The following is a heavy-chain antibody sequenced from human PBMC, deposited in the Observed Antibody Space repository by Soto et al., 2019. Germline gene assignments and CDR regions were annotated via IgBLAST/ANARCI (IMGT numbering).Heavy chain of an antibody. CDR1: GYTFTSYY. Sequence: ASVKVSCKASGYTFTSYYMHWVRQAPGQGLEWMGIINPSGGSTSYAQKFQGRVTMTRDTSTSTVYMELSSLRSEDTAVYYCARGWELLRYYYYGMDVWGQGTTVTVSS. J-gene: IGHJ6*02. D-gene: IGHD1-26*01. CDR3: ARGWELLRYYYYGMDV. V-gene: IGHV1-46*01. CDR2: INPSGGST.